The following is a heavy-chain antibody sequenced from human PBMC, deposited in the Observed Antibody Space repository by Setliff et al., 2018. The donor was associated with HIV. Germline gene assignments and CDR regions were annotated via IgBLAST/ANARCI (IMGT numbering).Heavy chain of an antibody. CDR2: IDHSGSA. CDR1: GGSFSGYR. Sequence: SETLSLTCAVYGGSFSGYRWTWIRQPPGKGLEWIGEIDHSGSAHYNPALESRVTLSLDTPKNQFSLSLTSLTARDTAVYFCARSKSDWFGSAFDIWGQGTLVTVSS. V-gene: IGHV4-34*01. CDR3: ARSKSDWFGSAFDI. D-gene: IGHD3-10*01. J-gene: IGHJ3*02.